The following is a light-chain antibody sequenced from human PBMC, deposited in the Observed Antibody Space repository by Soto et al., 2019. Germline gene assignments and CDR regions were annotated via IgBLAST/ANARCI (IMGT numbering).Light chain of an antibody. CDR2: WAS. CDR1: QSVLYSSNNKNY. V-gene: IGKV4-1*01. CDR3: QQYYSTPT. Sequence: DIVMTQSPDSLAVSLGERATINCKSSQSVLYSSNNKNYLAWYQQKPGQPPKVLIYWASTRESGVPDRFSGSGSETDFTLTISSLQAEDVAVYYCQQYYSTPTFGQGTKVEIK. J-gene: IGKJ1*01.